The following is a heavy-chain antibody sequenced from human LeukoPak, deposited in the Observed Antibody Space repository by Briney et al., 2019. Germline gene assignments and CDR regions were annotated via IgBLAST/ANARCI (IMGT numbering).Heavy chain of an antibody. CDR1: GYTLTELS. V-gene: IGHV1-24*01. CDR2: FDPEDGET. J-gene: IGHJ6*02. CDR3: ARGNDWTIFEVDYYYGMDV. D-gene: IGHD3-3*01. Sequence: ASAKVSCKVSGYTLTELSMHWVRQAPGKGLEWMGGFDPEDGETIYAQKFQGRVTMTRNTSISTAYMELSSLRSEDTAVYYCARGNDWTIFEVDYYYGMDVWGQGTTVTVSS.